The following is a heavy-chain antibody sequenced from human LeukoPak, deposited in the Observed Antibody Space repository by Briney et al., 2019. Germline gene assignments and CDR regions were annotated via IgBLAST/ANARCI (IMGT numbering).Heavy chain of an antibody. CDR3: AKDRDLARYSFDY. V-gene: IGHV3-30*18. J-gene: IGHJ4*01. D-gene: IGHD6-6*01. CDR2: ISYDGSNK. Sequence: PGGSLRLSCAASGFTFSSYGMHWVRQAPGKGLEWVAVISYDGSNKYYADSVKGRFTISRDNSKNTLYLQMNSLRAEDTAVYYCAKDRDLARYSFDYWGHGTLVTVSS. CDR1: GFTFSSYG.